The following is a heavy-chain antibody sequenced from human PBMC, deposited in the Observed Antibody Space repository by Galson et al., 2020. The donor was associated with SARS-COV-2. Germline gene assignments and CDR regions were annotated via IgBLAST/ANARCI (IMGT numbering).Heavy chain of an antibody. CDR2: IYYTESN. V-gene: IGHV4-39*01. CDR3: ASQVLVGYYAFYYFDF. J-gene: IGHJ4*02. D-gene: IGHD3-9*01. Sequence: SETLSLTCTVSGGSISSSNYYWGWVRQPPGEGLEWIGSIYYTESNYYNPSLTSRVTMSVDTSRNQFSLKLSSVTAADTAVYYCASQVLVGYYAFYYFDFWGQGTLVTVSS. CDR1: GGSISSSNYY.